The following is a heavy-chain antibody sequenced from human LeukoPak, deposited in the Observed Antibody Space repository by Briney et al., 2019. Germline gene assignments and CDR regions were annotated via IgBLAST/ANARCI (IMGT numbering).Heavy chain of an antibody. J-gene: IGHJ6*02. Sequence: SATLSLTCAVYGGSFSGYYWSWIRQPPGKGLEWIGEINHSGSTNYNPSLKSRVTISVDTSKNQFSLKLSSVTAADTAVYYCARGGKQWLAPNYYYYGMDVWGQGTTVTVSS. CDR1: GGSFSGYY. V-gene: IGHV4-34*01. CDR3: ARGGKQWLAPNYYYYGMDV. D-gene: IGHD6-19*01. CDR2: INHSGST.